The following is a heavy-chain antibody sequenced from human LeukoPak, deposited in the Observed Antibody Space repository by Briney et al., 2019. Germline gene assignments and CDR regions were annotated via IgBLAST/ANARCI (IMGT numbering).Heavy chain of an antibody. CDR2: ISSSGSTI. D-gene: IGHD1-26*01. J-gene: IGHJ3*02. Sequence: GGSLRLSCAASGFTFSSYEMNWVRQAPGKGLEWVSYISSSGSTIYYADSVKGRFTISRDNAKNSLYLQMNSLRSDDTAVYYCARDSGSPDAFDIWGQGTMVTVSS. V-gene: IGHV3-48*03. CDR1: GFTFSSYE. CDR3: ARDSGSPDAFDI.